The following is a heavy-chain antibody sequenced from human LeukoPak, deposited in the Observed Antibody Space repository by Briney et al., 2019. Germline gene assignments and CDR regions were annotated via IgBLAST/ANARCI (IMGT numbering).Heavy chain of an antibody. CDR2: ITGNGRGT. D-gene: IGHD6-6*01. J-gene: IGHJ4*02. CDR3: AKAESYTSSFFHY. V-gene: IGHV3-23*01. Sequence: GGSLRLSCAASGFAFDSYAMNWVRQAPGKGLEWVSAITGNGRGTDYADSVKGRFTISRDNSKNTLYLQMNSLRAEDTAVYYCAKAESYTSSFFHYWGQGTLVAVSS. CDR1: GFAFDSYA.